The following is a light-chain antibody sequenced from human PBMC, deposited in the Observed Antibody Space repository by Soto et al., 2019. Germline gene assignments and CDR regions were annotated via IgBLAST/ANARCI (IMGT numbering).Light chain of an antibody. V-gene: IGLV1-47*01. CDR3: AAWDDGLSGWV. CDR2: RNN. CDR1: SSNIGSNY. Sequence: QSVLTQPTSASGTPGQRVTISCSGSSSNIGSNYVYWYQQLPGTAPKLLIYRNNQRPSGVPDRFSGSKSGTSASLAISGLRSEDEADYYCAAWDDGLSGWVFGGGTQLTVL. J-gene: IGLJ3*02.